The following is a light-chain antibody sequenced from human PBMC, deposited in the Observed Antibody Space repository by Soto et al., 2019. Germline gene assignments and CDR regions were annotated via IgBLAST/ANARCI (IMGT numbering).Light chain of an antibody. V-gene: IGKV1-39*01. CDR1: RNVSIY. J-gene: IGKJ5*01. CDR2: ATS. Sequence: EIPLTQSPSSLAASVGDRLTLTCRASRNVSIYLNWYQHKPGKGPTLLIHATSNLQIGVPSRFSGSGSGTEFTLTISSLEPEDFRTYYCQQSYKMPPFGQGTRLEIK. CDR3: QQSYKMPP.